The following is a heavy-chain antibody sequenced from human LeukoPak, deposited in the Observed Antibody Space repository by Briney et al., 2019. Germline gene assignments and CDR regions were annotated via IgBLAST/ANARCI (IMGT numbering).Heavy chain of an antibody. CDR2: IIPIFGTA. V-gene: IGHV1-69*05. CDR3: ARGKRSSSWYGYY. J-gene: IGHJ4*02. D-gene: IGHD6-13*01. CDR1: GGTFSSYA. Sequence: SVNVSCKASGGTFSSYAISWVRQAPGQGLEWMGGIIPIFGTANYAQKFQGRVTITTDESTSTAYMELSSLRSEDTAVYYCARGKRSSSWYGYYWGQGTLVTVSS.